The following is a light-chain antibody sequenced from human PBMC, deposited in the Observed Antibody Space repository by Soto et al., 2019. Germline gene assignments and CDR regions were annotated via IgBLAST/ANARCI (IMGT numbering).Light chain of an antibody. CDR1: QGISSY. Sequence: DIQLTQSPSFLSASVGDRVTITCRASQGISSYLAWYQQKPGKAPKLLIYAASTLQSGLPSRFSGSGSGTKFDLTISCLPPEDFATYYCQQLNRYPPWTFGQGTKVEIK. CDR2: AAS. J-gene: IGKJ1*01. V-gene: IGKV1-9*01. CDR3: QQLNRYPPWT.